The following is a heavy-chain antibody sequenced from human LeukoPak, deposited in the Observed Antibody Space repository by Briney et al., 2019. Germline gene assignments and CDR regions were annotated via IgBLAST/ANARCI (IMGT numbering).Heavy chain of an antibody. CDR3: ARASGAFDI. D-gene: IGHD6-6*01. J-gene: IGHJ3*02. Sequence: GGSLRLSCAASGLTFSSYGMHWVRQAPGKGLEWVALIRYHGSDKYYAQSVKGRFTISRDNSKNTLYLQMGSLRAEDMAVYYCARASGAFDIWGQGTMVTVSS. V-gene: IGHV3-30*02. CDR1: GLTFSSYG. CDR2: IRYHGSDK.